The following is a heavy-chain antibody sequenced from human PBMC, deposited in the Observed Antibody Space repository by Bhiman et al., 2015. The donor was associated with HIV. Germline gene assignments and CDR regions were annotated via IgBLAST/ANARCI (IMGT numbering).Heavy chain of an antibody. J-gene: IGHJ1*01. CDR2: IRYDGSNK. D-gene: IGHD3-22*01. V-gene: IGHV3-30*02. CDR1: GFTFSSYG. CDR3: ATVQNQGYYDSSAHNADPAEYFQH. Sequence: QVQLVESGGGVVQPGGSLRLSCAASGFTFSSYGMHWVRQAPGKGLEWVAFIRYDGSNKYYADSVKGRFTISRDNSKNTLYLQMNSLRAEDTAVYYCATVQNQGYYDSSAHNADPAEYFQHWGQGTLVTVSS.